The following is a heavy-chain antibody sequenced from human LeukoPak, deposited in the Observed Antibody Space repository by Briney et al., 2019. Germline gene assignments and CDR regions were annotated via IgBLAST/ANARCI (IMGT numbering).Heavy chain of an antibody. Sequence: PSETLSLTCTVSGASISSHCWSWIRQPPGRGLEWIGYICYSGSTNSNPSLKSRVTISVDTSKNQFSLKLSSVTAADTAVFYCARVGYGHRIFDYWGQGILVTVSS. CDR3: ARVGYGHRIFDY. CDR2: ICYSGST. J-gene: IGHJ4*02. D-gene: IGHD4-17*01. V-gene: IGHV4-59*11. CDR1: GASISSHC.